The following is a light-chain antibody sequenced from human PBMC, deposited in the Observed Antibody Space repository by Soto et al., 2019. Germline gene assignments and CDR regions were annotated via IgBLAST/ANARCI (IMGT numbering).Light chain of an antibody. CDR2: EVS. Sequence: QSVLTQPASVSVSPGQSITISCTGTSSDVGGYNYVSWYQQHPGKAPKLMIYEVSNRPSGVSNRFSGSKSGNTASLTISGLQAEDEADYYCSSYTSSSSGVFGGGTQLTVL. CDR3: SSYTSSSSGV. V-gene: IGLV2-14*01. CDR1: SSDVGGYNY. J-gene: IGLJ2*01.